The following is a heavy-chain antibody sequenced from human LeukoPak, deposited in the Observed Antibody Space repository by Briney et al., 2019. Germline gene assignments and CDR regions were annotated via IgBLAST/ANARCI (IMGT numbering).Heavy chain of an antibody. J-gene: IGHJ4*02. Sequence: PRRSLRLSCAASGFTFSSYAMHWVCQAPGEGLEWVAVISYDGSNKFYADSVKGRFTLSRDNSKNTLYLQMNSLRIEDTAVYYCGRGSVGFGELNYWGQGALGTDSS. D-gene: IGHD3-10*01. CDR2: ISYDGSNK. CDR3: GRGSVGFGELNY. CDR1: GFTFSSYA. V-gene: IGHV3-30-3*01.